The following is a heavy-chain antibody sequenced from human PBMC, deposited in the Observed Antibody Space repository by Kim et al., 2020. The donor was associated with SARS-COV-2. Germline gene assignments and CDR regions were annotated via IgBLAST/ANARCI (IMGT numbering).Heavy chain of an antibody. D-gene: IGHD3-10*01. CDR1: GFSLSTSGVG. V-gene: IGHV2-5*02. CDR3: AHRTILDTILWFGESFLY. J-gene: IGHJ4*02. Sequence: SGPTLVKPTQTLTLTCTFSGFSLSTSGVGVGWIRQPPGKALEWLALIYWDDDKRYSPSLKSRLTITKDTSKNQVVLTMTNMDPVDTATYYCAHRTILDTILWFGESFLYWGQGTLVTVSS. CDR2: IYWDDDK.